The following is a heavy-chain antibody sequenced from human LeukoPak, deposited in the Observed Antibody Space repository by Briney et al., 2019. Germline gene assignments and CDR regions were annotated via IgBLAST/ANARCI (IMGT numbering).Heavy chain of an antibody. CDR1: GGTISTYD. D-gene: IGHD6-13*01. CDR3: ARGYSSSWYYYYMDV. V-gene: IGHV1-8*03. Sequence: ASVKVSCKASGGTISTYDINWVRQATGQGLEWMGWMNPNSGNTGYAQKFQGRVTITRNTSISTAYMELSSLRSEDTAVYYCARGYSSSWYYYYMDVWGKGTTVTVSS. J-gene: IGHJ6*03. CDR2: MNPNSGNT.